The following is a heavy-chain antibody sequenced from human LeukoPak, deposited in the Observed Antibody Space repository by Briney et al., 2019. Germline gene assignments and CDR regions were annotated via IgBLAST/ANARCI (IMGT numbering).Heavy chain of an antibody. D-gene: IGHD3-16*01. CDR2: VYTSGST. Sequence: SETLSLTCTVSGGSISGYYWSWIRQPAEKGLEWIGRVYTSGSTNYNPSLKSRVTMSIDTSKNQFSLNLSSVTAADTAVYYCAKSPSGRGGYNWFDPWGQGTLVTVSS. J-gene: IGHJ5*02. CDR3: AKSPSGRGGYNWFDP. CDR1: GGSISGYY. V-gene: IGHV4-4*07.